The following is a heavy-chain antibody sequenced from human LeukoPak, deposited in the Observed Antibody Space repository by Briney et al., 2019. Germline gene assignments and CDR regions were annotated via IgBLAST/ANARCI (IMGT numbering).Heavy chain of an antibody. Sequence: ASVKVSCKASGYTFTGYYMHWVRPAPGQGLAWMGWINPNSGGTNYAQKFQGRVTMTRDTSISTAYMELSRLRSDDTAVYYCARAAAGTLYYFDYWGQGTLVTVSS. J-gene: IGHJ4*02. CDR3: ARAAAGTLYYFDY. D-gene: IGHD6-13*01. V-gene: IGHV1-2*02. CDR2: INPNSGGT. CDR1: GYTFTGYY.